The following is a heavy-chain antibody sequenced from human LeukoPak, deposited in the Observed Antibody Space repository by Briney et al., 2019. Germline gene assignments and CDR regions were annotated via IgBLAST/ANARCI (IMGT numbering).Heavy chain of an antibody. CDR3: AKSEQQLTFYYFDY. V-gene: IGHV3-9*01. J-gene: IGHJ4*02. CDR2: ISWNSGSI. CDR1: GFTFDDYA. Sequence: GGSLRLSCAASGFTFDDYAMHWVRQAPGKGLEWVSGISWNSGSIGYADSVKGRFTISRDNAKNSLYLQMNSLRAEDTVLYYCAKSEQQLTFYYFDYWGQGTLVTVSS. D-gene: IGHD6-13*01.